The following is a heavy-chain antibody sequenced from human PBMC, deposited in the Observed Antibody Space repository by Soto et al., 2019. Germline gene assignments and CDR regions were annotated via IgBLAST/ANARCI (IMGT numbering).Heavy chain of an antibody. CDR2: IWYDGSNK. Sequence: GGSLRLSCAASGFTFSSYGMHWVRQAPGKGLEWVAVIWYDGSNKYYADSVKGRFTISRDNSKNTLYLQMNSLRAEDTAVYYCASDIVATIFGAFDIWGQGTMVTVSS. CDR1: GFTFSSYG. J-gene: IGHJ3*02. CDR3: ASDIVATIFGAFDI. D-gene: IGHD5-12*01. V-gene: IGHV3-33*01.